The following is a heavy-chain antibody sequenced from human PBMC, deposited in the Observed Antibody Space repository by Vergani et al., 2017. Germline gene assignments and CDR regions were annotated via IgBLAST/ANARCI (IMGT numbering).Heavy chain of an antibody. CDR2: ISSSSSYI. CDR3: AIDGTAERYFDL. J-gene: IGHJ2*01. V-gene: IGHV3-21*01. CDR1: GFTFSSYS. D-gene: IGHD1-7*01. Sequence: EVQLVESGGGLVKPGGSLRLSCAASGFTFSSYSMNWVRQAPGKGLEWVSSISSSSSYIYYADSVKGRFTISRDNAQNSLYLQMNSLRAEDTAVYYCAIDGTAERYFDLWGRGTLVTVSS.